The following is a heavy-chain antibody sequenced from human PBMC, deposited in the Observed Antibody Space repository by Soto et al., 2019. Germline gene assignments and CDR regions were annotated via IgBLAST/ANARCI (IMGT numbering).Heavy chain of an antibody. Sequence: SETLSLTCTVSGGSISSGGYYWSWIRQHPGKGLEWTGYIYYSGSTYYNPSLKSRVTISVDTSKNQFSLKLSSVTAADTAVYYCARGRYYDSSYYFDYWGQGTLVTVSS. V-gene: IGHV4-31*03. J-gene: IGHJ4*02. CDR3: ARGRYYDSSYYFDY. CDR2: IYYSGST. D-gene: IGHD3-22*01. CDR1: GGSISSGGYY.